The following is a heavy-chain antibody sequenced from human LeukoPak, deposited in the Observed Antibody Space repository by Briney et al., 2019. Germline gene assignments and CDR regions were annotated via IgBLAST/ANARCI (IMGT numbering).Heavy chain of an antibody. CDR3: ASPSSGQSFDI. D-gene: IGHD6-19*01. Sequence: GGSLRLSCAASGFSVSSNYMNWVRQAPGKGLEWVSVIYTGGNTYYAESVKGRFTISRDNSKNTLYLQMHSLRAEDTAVYYCASPSSGQSFDIWGQGTMVTVSS. J-gene: IGHJ3*02. CDR2: IYTGGNT. V-gene: IGHV3-53*01. CDR1: GFSVSSNY.